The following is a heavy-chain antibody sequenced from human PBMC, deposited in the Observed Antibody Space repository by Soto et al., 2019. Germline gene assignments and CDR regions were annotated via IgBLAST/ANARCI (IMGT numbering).Heavy chain of an antibody. CDR3: ASDWGCSGGSCYSNYYDSSGYSGY. CDR2: IWYDGSNK. CDR1: GFTFSSYG. V-gene: IGHV3-33*01. Sequence: GGSLRLSCAASGFTFSSYGMHWVRQAPGKGLEWVAVIWYDGSNKYYADSVKGRFTISRDNSKNTLYLQMNSLRAEDTAVYYCASDWGCSGGSCYSNYYDSSGYSGYWGQGTLVTVSS. J-gene: IGHJ4*02. D-gene: IGHD2-15*01.